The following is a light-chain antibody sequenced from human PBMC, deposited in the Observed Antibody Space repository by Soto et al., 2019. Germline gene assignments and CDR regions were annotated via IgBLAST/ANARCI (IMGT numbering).Light chain of an antibody. V-gene: IGLV2-14*03. CDR3: CSYTSSSTYV. J-gene: IGLJ1*01. Sequence: QSALTQPASVSGSPGQSITISCTGTSSDVGGYNFASWYQQHPGKVPKLMIFDVNRRPSGVSDRFSGSKSGNTASLTISGLQAEDEGDYYCCSYTSSSTYVFGSGTQLTVL. CDR2: DVN. CDR1: SSDVGGYNF.